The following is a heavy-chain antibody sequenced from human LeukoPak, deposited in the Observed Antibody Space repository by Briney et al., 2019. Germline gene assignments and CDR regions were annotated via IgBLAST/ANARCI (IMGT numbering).Heavy chain of an antibody. J-gene: IGHJ4*02. CDR1: VFIFRTHA. Sequence: GGSLRLSCAASVFIFRTHAMSWVRQAPGQGLEWVSGVSASGGSTFNTDSVKGRFSISRDNSKNTLYLEMNSLRPEDTALYYCAKSLGNQGVIDYWGQGTLVTVSS. V-gene: IGHV3-23*01. D-gene: IGHD3-10*01. CDR2: VSASGGST. CDR3: AKSLGNQGVIDY.